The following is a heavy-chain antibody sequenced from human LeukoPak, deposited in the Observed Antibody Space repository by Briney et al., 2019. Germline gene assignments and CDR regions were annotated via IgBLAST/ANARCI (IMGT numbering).Heavy chain of an antibody. CDR1: GGSISSYY. CDR2: IYTSGST. V-gene: IGHV4-4*07. J-gene: IGHJ3*02. D-gene: IGHD3-22*01. Sequence: SETLSLTCTVSGGSISSYYRSWVRQPAGKGLEWIGRIYTSGSTNYNPSLKSRVTMSVETSKTQFSLKLSSVTAADTAVYYCALGPRYYDSSGYYDAFDIWGQGTMVTVSS. CDR3: ALGPRYYDSSGYYDAFDI.